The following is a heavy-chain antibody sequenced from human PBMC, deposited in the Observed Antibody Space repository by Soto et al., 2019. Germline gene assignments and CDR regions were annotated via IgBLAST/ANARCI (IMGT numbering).Heavy chain of an antibody. V-gene: IGHV3-30*18. CDR2: ISYDGSSK. Sequence: QVQLVESGGGVVQPGRSLRLSCAASGFTFSSYGMHWVLQAPGKGLEWVAVISYDGSSKYYADSVKGRFTISRDNSKNTLYLQMNSLRTEDTAVYYCAKSRGSGNNGMDVWGQGTTVTVSS. J-gene: IGHJ6*02. CDR1: GFTFSSYG. CDR3: AKSRGSGNNGMDV. D-gene: IGHD3-10*01.